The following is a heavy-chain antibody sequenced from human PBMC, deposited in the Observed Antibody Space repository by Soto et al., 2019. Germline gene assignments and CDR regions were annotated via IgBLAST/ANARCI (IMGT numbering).Heavy chain of an antibody. V-gene: IGHV3-48*01. CDR1: GFTFSTYS. J-gene: IGHJ4*02. CDR3: ARESFDSSANRRDYYFDY. CDR2: ISSSGSTF. Sequence: EVQLVESGGGLVQPGGSLRLSCAASGFTFSTYSMNWVRQAPGKGLEWVSYISSSGSTFYYADSVKGRFTISRDNATKSLSLQMNSLRAEDTAVYYCARESFDSSANRRDYYFDYWGQGTLVIVSS. D-gene: IGHD3-22*01.